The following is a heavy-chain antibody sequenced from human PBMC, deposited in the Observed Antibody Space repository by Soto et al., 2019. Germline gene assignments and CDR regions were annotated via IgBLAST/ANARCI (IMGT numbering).Heavy chain of an antibody. CDR2: SYSSGGT. CDR1: GFILDKYT. J-gene: IGHJ4*02. D-gene: IGHD2-15*01. Sequence: GGSLRLSCAASGFILDKYTMGWVRQAPGKGLEWVAESYSSGGTEYSDSVKGRFAIFRDNSKSMLFLQMNSLRVEDTALYYCARDREPDGIWTFDSWGKGTLVTVAS. CDR3: ARDREPDGIWTFDS. V-gene: IGHV3-53*01.